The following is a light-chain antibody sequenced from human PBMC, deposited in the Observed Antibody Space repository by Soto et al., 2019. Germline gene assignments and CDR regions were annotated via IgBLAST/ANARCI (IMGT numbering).Light chain of an antibody. CDR3: QQYGTSPIT. V-gene: IGKV3-20*01. J-gene: IGKJ5*01. Sequence: ENVLTQSPGTLSLSPGERATLSCRASQTVSSYLTWYQQRPGQAPRLLISGASSRATGIPDSFSGSGSGTDFTLTISRLEPEVFAVYYCQQYGTSPITFGQGTRLEIK. CDR2: GAS. CDR1: QTVSSY.